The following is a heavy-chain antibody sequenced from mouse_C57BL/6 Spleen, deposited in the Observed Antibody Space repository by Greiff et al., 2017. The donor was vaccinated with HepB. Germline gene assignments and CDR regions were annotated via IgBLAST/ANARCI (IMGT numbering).Heavy chain of an antibody. CDR2: IDPETGGT. Sequence: VQLQQSGAELVRPGASVTLSCKASGYTFTDYEMHWVKQTPVHGLEWIGAIDPETGGTAYNQKFKGKAILTADKSSSTAYMELRSLTSEDSAVYYCTREGQDYGSSEGGNYWGQGTTLTVSS. V-gene: IGHV1-15*01. CDR3: TREGQDYGSSEGGNY. D-gene: IGHD1-1*01. J-gene: IGHJ2*01. CDR1: GYTFTDYE.